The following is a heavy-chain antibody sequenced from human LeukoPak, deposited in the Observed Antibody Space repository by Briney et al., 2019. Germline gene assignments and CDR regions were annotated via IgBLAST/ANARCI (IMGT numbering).Heavy chain of an antibody. D-gene: IGHD6-13*01. CDR3: ARAPIAAAGTRWFDP. V-gene: IGHV4-59*01. J-gene: IGHJ5*02. Sequence: SQTLSLTCTVSGGSISSYYWSWIRQPPGKGLEWIGYIYYSGSTNYNPSLKSRVTISVDTSKNQFSLKLSSVTAADTAVYYCARAPIAAAGTRWFDPWGQGTLVTVSS. CDR1: GGSISSYY. CDR2: IYYSGST.